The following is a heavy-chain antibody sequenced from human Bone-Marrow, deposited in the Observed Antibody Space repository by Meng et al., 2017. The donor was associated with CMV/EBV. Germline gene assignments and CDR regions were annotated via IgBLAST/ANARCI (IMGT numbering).Heavy chain of an antibody. V-gene: IGHV4-34*01. CDR2: VSHRGST. CDR1: GGSLSGYY. Sequence: GSLRLSCAVSGGSLSGYYWTWIRQPPGKGLEWIGEVSHRGSTNDNPSLKSRVTMSVDTSKNQFSLKLTSVTAADTALYYCARIPLKFLEPFAYWGQGKLVTVSS. J-gene: IGHJ4*02. CDR3: ARIPLKFLEPFAY. D-gene: IGHD3-3*01.